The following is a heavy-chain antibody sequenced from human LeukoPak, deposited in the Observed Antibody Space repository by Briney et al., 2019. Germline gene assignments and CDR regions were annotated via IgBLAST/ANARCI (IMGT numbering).Heavy chain of an antibody. CDR1: GGSFSGYY. Sequence: PSETLSLTCAVYGGSFSGYYWSWIRQPAGKGLEWIGRIYTSGSTNYNPSLKSRVTMSVDTSKNQFSLKLSSVTAADTAVYYCARESVVNYYDSSGYYPHHWGQGTLVTVSS. D-gene: IGHD3-22*01. J-gene: IGHJ5*02. CDR2: IYTSGST. V-gene: IGHV4-4*07. CDR3: ARESVVNYYDSSGYYPHH.